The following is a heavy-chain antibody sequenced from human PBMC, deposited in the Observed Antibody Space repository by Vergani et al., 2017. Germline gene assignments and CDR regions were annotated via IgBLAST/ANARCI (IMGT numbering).Heavy chain of an antibody. CDR2: IHYDGSHE. Sequence: QVQLVESGGGVVQPGRSLRLSYAASGFSFSSFGFHWVRQAPGKGLEWVAFIHYDGSHEYYIDSVKGRFTISRDNSKNTLILQMNGLRAEDTAVYYCARSGYCAHGVCYMTYYYYMDVWGKGTAVTVSS. CDR3: ARSGYCAHGVCYMTYYYYMDV. J-gene: IGHJ6*03. D-gene: IGHD2-8*01. CDR1: GFSFSSFG. V-gene: IGHV3-33*01.